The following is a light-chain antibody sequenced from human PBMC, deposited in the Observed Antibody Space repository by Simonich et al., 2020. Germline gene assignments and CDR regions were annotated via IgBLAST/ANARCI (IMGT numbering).Light chain of an antibody. V-gene: IGLV2-23*03. Sequence: QSALTQPASVSGSPGQSITISFTGTSSDVGGYNLVSWSQPHPGKAPKLMIYEGSNRPSGVSNSFSGAKSGNTASLTISGLQAEDEADYYCCSYAGSSTFVVFGGGTKLTVL. CDR1: SSDVGGYNL. CDR3: CSYAGSSTFVV. J-gene: IGLJ2*01. CDR2: EGS.